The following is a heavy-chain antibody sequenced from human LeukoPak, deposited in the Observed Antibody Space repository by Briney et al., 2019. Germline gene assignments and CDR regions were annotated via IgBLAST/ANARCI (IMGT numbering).Heavy chain of an antibody. V-gene: IGHV3-33*06. CDR3: GKDLGSNGNYLDRVDY. D-gene: IGHD3-22*01. CDR2: IWYDGSDK. Sequence: GGSLRLSCTASGFTFSSYGMHWGRQAPGKGLEGLTIIWYDGSDKYYADSVKGRFTISRDNSKNTLYLQMNSLRAEDTAVYYCGKDLGSNGNYLDRVDYWGQGTLVTVSS. J-gene: IGHJ4*02. CDR1: GFTFSSYG.